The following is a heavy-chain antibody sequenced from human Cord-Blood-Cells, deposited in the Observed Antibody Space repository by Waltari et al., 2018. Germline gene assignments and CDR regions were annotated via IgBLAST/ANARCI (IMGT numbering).Heavy chain of an antibody. V-gene: IGHV4-34*01. CDR3: ARWGTTGTTDYFDY. D-gene: IGHD1-1*01. J-gene: IGHJ4*02. CDR2: INHSGST. Sequence: QVQLQQWGAGLLKPSETLSLTCAVYGGSFSGYYCSWIRQPPGKGLEWIGEINHSGSTNYNPSLKSRVTISVDTSKNQFSLKLSSVTAADTAVYYCARWGTTGTTDYFDYWGQGTLVTVSS. CDR1: GGSFSGYY.